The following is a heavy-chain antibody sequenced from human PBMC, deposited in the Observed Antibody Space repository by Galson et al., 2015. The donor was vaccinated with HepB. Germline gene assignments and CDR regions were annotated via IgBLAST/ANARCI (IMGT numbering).Heavy chain of an antibody. CDR2: INWNGGST. D-gene: IGHD2-2*01. Sequence: SLRLSCAASGFTFDDYGMSWVRQAPGKGLEWVSGINWNGGSTGYADSVKGRFTISRDNAKNSLYLQMNSLRAEDTALYHCARVVVPAARAPAWFDPWGQGTLVTVSS. CDR1: GFTFDDYG. V-gene: IGHV3-20*01. CDR3: ARVVVPAARAPAWFDP. J-gene: IGHJ5*02.